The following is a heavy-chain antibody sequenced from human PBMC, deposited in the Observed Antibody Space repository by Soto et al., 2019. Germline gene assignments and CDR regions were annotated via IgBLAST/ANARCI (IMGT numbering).Heavy chain of an antibody. CDR2: IYYSGST. Sequence: SETLSLTCTVSGGSISSGGYYWSWIRQHPGKGLEWIGYIYYSGSTYYNPSLKSRVTISVDTSKNQFSLKLSSVTAADTAVYYCARDSSSWLGGWFDPWGQGTLVTVSS. CDR1: GGSISSGGYY. CDR3: ARDSSSWLGGWFDP. V-gene: IGHV4-31*03. J-gene: IGHJ5*02. D-gene: IGHD6-13*01.